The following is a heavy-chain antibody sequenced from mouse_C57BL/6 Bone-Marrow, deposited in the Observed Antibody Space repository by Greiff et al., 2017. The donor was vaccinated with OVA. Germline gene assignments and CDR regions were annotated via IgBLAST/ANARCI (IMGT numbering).Heavy chain of an antibody. CDR1: GYTFTSYW. CDR2: INPSNGGT. CDR3: ARGYYYGSSYFDY. J-gene: IGHJ2*01. Sequence: QVQLQQPGTELVKPGASVKLSCTASGYTFTSYWMHWVKQRPGQGLEWIGNINPSNGGTNYNEKFKSKATLTVDTSSSTTYMQLSSLTSGDSAVYNGARGYYYGSSYFDYWGQGTTLTVSA. D-gene: IGHD1-1*01. V-gene: IGHV1-53*01.